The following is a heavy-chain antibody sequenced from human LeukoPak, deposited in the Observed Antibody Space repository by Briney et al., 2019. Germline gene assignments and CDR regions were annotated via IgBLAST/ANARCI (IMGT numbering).Heavy chain of an antibody. CDR3: ARGLSAVVY. V-gene: IGHV4-39*07. CDR1: GGSIRNSSFY. Sequence: SETLSLTCAVSGGSIRNSSFYWGWIRQPPGKGLEWIGEINHSGSTNYNPSLKSRVTISVDTSKKQFSLKLSSVTAADTAVYYCARGLSAVVYWGQGTLVTVSS. D-gene: IGHD3-16*02. CDR2: INHSGST. J-gene: IGHJ4*02.